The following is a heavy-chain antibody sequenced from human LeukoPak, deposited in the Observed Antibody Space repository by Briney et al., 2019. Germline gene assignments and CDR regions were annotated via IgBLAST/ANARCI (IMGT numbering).Heavy chain of an antibody. J-gene: IGHJ4*02. CDR3: ARRVDVGGSYWYYFDY. V-gene: IGHV4-59*08. Sequence: SETLSLTCTVSGGSISSYYWSWIRQPPGKGLEWIGYIYYSGSTNYNPSLKSRVTISVDTSKNQFSLKLSSVTAADTAVYYRARRVDVGGSYWYYFDYWGQGTLVTVSS. CDR1: GGSISSYY. CDR2: IYYSGST. D-gene: IGHD1-26*01.